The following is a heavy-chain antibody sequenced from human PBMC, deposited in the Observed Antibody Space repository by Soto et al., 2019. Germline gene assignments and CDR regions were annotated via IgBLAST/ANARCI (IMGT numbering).Heavy chain of an antibody. V-gene: IGHV3-74*01. J-gene: IGHJ4*02. D-gene: IGHD6-19*01. Sequence: EVQLVESGGGLVQPGGSLRLSCAGSGFTLSSNWMHWVRQAAGNGLVWVSRINSDGSSVNYADSVMGRFTISRDNAKNTLYLQMNSLRAEDTAVYFCASWPTGGYGFDYWGQGTLVSVAS. CDR1: GFTLSSNW. CDR3: ASWPTGGYGFDY. CDR2: INSDGSSV.